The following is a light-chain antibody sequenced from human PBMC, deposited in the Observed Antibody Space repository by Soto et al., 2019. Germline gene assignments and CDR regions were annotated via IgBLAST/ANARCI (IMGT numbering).Light chain of an antibody. CDR1: SSNIGSNY. Sequence: QSVLTQPTSASGTPGQRVTISCSGSSSNIGSNYVYWYQQLPGTAPKLLIYRNNQRHSGVPDRFSGSKSGTSASLAISGLRSEDEADYYCAAWDDSLSGWVFGGGTKLTVL. J-gene: IGLJ3*02. CDR2: RNN. CDR3: AAWDDSLSGWV. V-gene: IGLV1-47*01.